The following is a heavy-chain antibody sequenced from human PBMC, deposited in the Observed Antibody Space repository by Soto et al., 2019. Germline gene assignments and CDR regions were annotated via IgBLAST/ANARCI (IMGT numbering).Heavy chain of an antibody. D-gene: IGHD3-10*01. Sequence: SETLSLTCAVSGGSISSRKWWSWIRQHPGKGLEWIGEINHSGSTNYNPSLKSRVTISVDTSKNQFSLKLSSVTAADTAVYYCARGGRFGRTNWFDPWGQGTLVTVSS. CDR1: GGSISSRKW. J-gene: IGHJ5*02. CDR3: ARGGRFGRTNWFDP. V-gene: IGHV4-4*02. CDR2: INHSGST.